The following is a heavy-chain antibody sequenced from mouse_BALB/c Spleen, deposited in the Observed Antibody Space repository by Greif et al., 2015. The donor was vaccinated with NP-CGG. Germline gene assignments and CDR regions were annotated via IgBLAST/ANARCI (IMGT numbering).Heavy chain of an antibody. CDR3: TREVYYGYDASARYFDY. CDR1: GYTFTSCW. CDR2: IYPSDSYT. Sequence: QVQLQQSGAELVRPGASVKLSCKASGYTFTSCWINWVKQRPGQGLEWIGNIYPSDSYTNYNQKFKDKATLTVDKSSSTAYMQLSSPTSEDSAVYYCTREVYYGYDASARYFDYWGQGTTLTVSS. D-gene: IGHD2-2*01. J-gene: IGHJ2*01. V-gene: IGHV1-69*02.